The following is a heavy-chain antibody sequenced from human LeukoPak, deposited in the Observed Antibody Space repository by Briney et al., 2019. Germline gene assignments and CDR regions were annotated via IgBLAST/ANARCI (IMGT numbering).Heavy chain of an antibody. CDR2: INHSGST. CDR3: ARGRNRRMQLVPHFDY. J-gene: IGHJ4*02. CDR1: GGSFSGYY. D-gene: IGHD6-13*01. Sequence: SETLPLTCAVYGGSFSGYYWSWIRQPPANGLAWIGEINHSGSTNYNPSLKSRVTISVDTSKNQFSLKLSSVTAADTAVYYCARGRNRRMQLVPHFDYWGQGTLVTVSS. V-gene: IGHV4-34*01.